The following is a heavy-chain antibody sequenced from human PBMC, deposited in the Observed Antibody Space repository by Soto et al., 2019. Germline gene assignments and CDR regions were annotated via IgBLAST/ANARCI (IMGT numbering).Heavy chain of an antibody. Sequence: GGSLRLSCAASGFTFSSYWMSWVRQAPGKGLEWVANIKQDGSEKYYVDSVKGRFTISRDNAKNSLYLQMNSLRAEDTAVYYCAREGVPPPSYYYYAMEVWGQGTTVTDSS. D-gene: IGHD3-10*01. CDR3: AREGVPPPSYYYYAMEV. J-gene: IGHJ6*02. CDR2: IKQDGSEK. V-gene: IGHV3-7*01. CDR1: GFTFSSYW.